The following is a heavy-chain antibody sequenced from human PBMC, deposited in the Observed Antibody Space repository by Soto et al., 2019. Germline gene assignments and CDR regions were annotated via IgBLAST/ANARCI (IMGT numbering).Heavy chain of an antibody. CDR1: GFTFSSYA. CDR3: AQGPSNSAWLGNFQH. CDR2: ISGSGLT. Sequence: EVQLLESGGDLVQPGGSLRLSCAASGFTFSSYAMSWVRQAPGKGLEWLSAISGSGLTYYADSVKGRLTTSRDNSKNTLYLQMISLRADDTAVYYCAQGPSNSAWLGNFQHWGQGTLVTVSS. V-gene: IGHV3-23*01. D-gene: IGHD6-19*01. J-gene: IGHJ1*01.